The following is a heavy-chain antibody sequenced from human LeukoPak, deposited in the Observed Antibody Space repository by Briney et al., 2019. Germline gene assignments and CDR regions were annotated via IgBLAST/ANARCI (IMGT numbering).Heavy chain of an antibody. V-gene: IGHV3-23*01. CDR2: ITDSGSGI. D-gene: IGHD3-9*01. J-gene: IGHJ4*02. CDR3: AKWGDYDVLTGYYVSDY. Sequence: PGGSLRLSCAASGFTFSNYAMSWVRHAPGKGLEWVSAITDSGSGIYYADSMKSRFTISRDNSKNTLYLQINSLRAEDRAVYYCAKWGDYDVLTGYYVSDYWGQGTRVTVSS. CDR1: GFTFSNYA.